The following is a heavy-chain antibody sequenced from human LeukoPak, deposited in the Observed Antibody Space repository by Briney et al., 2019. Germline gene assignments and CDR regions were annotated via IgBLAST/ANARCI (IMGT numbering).Heavy chain of an antibody. CDR2: MSPNSGNT. V-gene: IGHV1-8*01. CDR1: GYTFTTYD. CDR3: ARGVTAGVDF. J-gene: IGHJ4*02. Sequence: ASVKLSCKASGYTFTTYDINWVRQATGQGLEWMGWMSPNSGNTGYARKFQGRVTMTRDTSINTAYMELSSLTSEDTAVYFCARGVTAGVDFWGQGTLVTVSS. D-gene: IGHD6-25*01.